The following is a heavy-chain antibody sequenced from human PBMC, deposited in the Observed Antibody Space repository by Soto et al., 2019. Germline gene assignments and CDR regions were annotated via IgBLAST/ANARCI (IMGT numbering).Heavy chain of an antibody. Sequence: PGESLRISCKGSGYSFTSNWIAWVRQMPGKGLEWMGIIYPGDSDTRYSPSFQGQVTISADKSISTAFLQWSSLKASDTAIYYCARPGLRYFCWGKETPVTVPS. CDR3: ARPGLRYFC. CDR1: GYSFTSNW. D-gene: IGHD3-9*01. J-gene: IGHJ4*02. V-gene: IGHV5-51*01. CDR2: IYPGDSDT.